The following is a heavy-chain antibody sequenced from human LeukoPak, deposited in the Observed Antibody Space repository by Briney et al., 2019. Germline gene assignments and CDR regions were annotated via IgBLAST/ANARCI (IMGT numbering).Heavy chain of an antibody. CDR1: GDSISSQY. V-gene: IGHV4-59*11. CDR2: IYYSGTT. D-gene: IGHD3-22*01. CDR3: ARLRFSSGPLLDL. Sequence: SETLSLTCTVSGDSISSQYWSWIRQTPGKGLEWIGYIYYSGTTTYNPSLKSRVSMSADTSRNQHSLKLSSVTAADTAVYYCARLRFSSGPLLDLWGQGTQSPSPQ. J-gene: IGHJ5*02.